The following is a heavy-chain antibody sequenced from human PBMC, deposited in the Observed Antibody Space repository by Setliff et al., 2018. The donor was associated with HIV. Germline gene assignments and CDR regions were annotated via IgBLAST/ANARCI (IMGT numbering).Heavy chain of an antibody. D-gene: IGHD3-22*01. J-gene: IGHJ4*02. CDR1: GFTFGDYA. CDR3: ARGPYYYDSSGPFDY. Sequence: GGSLRLSCVTSGFTFGDYAMSWVRQAPGKGLEWVGFISSSSSYIYYADSVKGRFTISRDNAKNSLYLQMNSLRAEDTAVYYCARGPYYYDSSGPFDYWGQGTLVTVSS. CDR2: ISSSSSYI. V-gene: IGHV3-21*01.